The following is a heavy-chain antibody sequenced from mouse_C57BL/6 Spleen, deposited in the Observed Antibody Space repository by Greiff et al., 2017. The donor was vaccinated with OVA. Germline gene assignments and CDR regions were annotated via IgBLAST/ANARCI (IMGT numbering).Heavy chain of an antibody. J-gene: IGHJ4*01. CDR3: TRETYGNYYAMDY. Sequence: VQLQQSGAELVRPGASVTLSCKASGYTFTDYEMHWVKKTPVHGLEWIGAIDPETGGTAYNQKFKGKAILTADKSSSTAYMELRSLTSEDSAVYYCTRETYGNYYAMDYWGQGTSVTVSS. CDR1: GYTFTDYE. D-gene: IGHD2-10*02. V-gene: IGHV1-15*01. CDR2: IDPETGGT.